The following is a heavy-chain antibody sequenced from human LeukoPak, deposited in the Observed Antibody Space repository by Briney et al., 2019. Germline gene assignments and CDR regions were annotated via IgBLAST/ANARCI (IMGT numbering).Heavy chain of an antibody. CDR1: GGSISSYY. CDR3: ARVDLRYYELDD. D-gene: IGHD3-22*01. V-gene: IGHV4-59*01. J-gene: IGHJ4*02. CDR2: IYYSGST. Sequence: SETLSLTCTVSGGSISSYYWSWIRQPPGKGLEWIGYIYYSGSTNYNPSLKSRVTISVDTSKNQFSLKLSSVTAADTAVYYCARVDLRYYELDDWGQGTLVTVSS.